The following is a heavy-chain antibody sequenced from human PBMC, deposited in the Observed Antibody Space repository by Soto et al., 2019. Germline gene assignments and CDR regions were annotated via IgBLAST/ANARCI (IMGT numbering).Heavy chain of an antibody. CDR2: ISSSGSTI. V-gene: IGHV3-48*03. D-gene: IGHD3-10*01. Sequence: GGSLRLSCAASGFTFSSYEMNWVRQAPGKGLEWVSYISSSGSTIYYADSVKGRFTISRDNAKNSLYLQMNSLRAEDTAVYYCARVKSYGSGSYSYYYYGMDVWGQGTTVTVSS. CDR1: GFTFSSYE. J-gene: IGHJ6*02. CDR3: ARVKSYGSGSYSYYYYGMDV.